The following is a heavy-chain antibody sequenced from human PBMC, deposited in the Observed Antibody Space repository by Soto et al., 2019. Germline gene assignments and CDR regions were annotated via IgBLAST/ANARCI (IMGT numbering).Heavy chain of an antibody. CDR1: GFTFSSYA. CDR3: ARGSSSGYYFDY. CDR2: ISYDGSNK. V-gene: IGHV3-30-3*01. Sequence: GESLKISCAASGFTFSSYAMHWVRQAPGKGLEWVAVISYDGSNKYYADSVKGRFTISRDNSKNTLYLQMNSLRAEDTAVYYCARGSSSGYYFDYWGQGTLVTVSS. J-gene: IGHJ4*02. D-gene: IGHD3-22*01.